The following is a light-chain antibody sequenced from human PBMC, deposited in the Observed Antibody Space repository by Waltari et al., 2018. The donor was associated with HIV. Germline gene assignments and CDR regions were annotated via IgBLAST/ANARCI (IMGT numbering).Light chain of an antibody. CDR1: QSISSN. CDR3: QQYNDWLSWT. CDR2: AAS. Sequence: EIVMTQSPATLSVSPGQRATVSCWASQSISSNLAWYQQRPGQAPRLLVYAASTRVAGIPARFIASGLSTEFTLTISSLQSEDFAVDYCQQYNDWLSWTFGQGTKVEMK. V-gene: IGKV3-15*01. J-gene: IGKJ1*01.